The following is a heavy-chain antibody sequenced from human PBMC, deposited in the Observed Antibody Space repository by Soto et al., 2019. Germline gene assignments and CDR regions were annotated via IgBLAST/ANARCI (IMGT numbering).Heavy chain of an antibody. J-gene: IGHJ6*02. CDR2: ISYDGRNK. CDR3: VKDGSSGWPYFYDMDV. V-gene: IGHV3-30*18. D-gene: IGHD6-19*01. Sequence: QVQLVESGGGVVQPGRSLRLSCAASGFTFSSYGMHWVRQAPGKGLEWVAVISYDGRNKYYADAVKGRITISRDNSKNTLYLQMSSLRAEDTAVYYCVKDGSSGWPYFYDMDVWGHGTTVTVSS. CDR1: GFTFSSYG.